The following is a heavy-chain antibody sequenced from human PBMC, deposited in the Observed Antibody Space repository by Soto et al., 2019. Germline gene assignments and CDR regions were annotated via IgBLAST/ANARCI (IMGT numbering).Heavy chain of an antibody. V-gene: IGHV4-34*01. CDR2: INHSGST. CDR1: GGSFSGYY. D-gene: IGHD4-17*01. CDR3: ARDVSSVTVRGIFDY. Sequence: QVQLQQWSAGLLKPSETLSLTCAVYGGSFSGYYWSWIRQPPGKGLEWIGEINHSGSTNYNPSLKSRVTISVDTSKNQFSLKLSSVTAADTAVYYCARDVSSVTVRGIFDYWGQGTLVTVSS. J-gene: IGHJ4*02.